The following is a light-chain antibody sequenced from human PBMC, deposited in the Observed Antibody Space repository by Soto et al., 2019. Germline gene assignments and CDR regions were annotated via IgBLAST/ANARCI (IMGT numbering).Light chain of an antibody. CDR3: QQRYSVPWT. CDR2: AAS. Sequence: DIQMTQSPSSLPASVGDRVTITCRASQSLGNYLNWYQQKPGKAPNLLIYAASSLQSGVPSRFSGSGSGTDFTLTISSLQAEDFATYYCQQRYSVPWTFGKGNKVEVK. V-gene: IGKV1-39*01. CDR1: QSLGNY. J-gene: IGKJ1*01.